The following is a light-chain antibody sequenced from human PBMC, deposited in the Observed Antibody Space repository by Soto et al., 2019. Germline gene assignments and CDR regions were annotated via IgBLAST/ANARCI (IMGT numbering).Light chain of an antibody. Sequence: IPLTQSPSSLSASLGERVTITCRASQGIDSYLAWYQQRPGKVPQLLIYETSIPQSGVSSRFSGSGACTEFTLAISSLQPDDFATYYCQQYNNYSPLTFGGGTKVDIK. J-gene: IGKJ4*01. CDR2: ETS. CDR3: QQYNNYSPLT. CDR1: QGIDSY. V-gene: IGKV1-9*01.